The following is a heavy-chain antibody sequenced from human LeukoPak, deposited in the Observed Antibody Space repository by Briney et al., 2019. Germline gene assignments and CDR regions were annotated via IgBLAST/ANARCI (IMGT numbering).Heavy chain of an antibody. D-gene: IGHD3-10*01. CDR2: ISYDGSSK. J-gene: IGHJ4*02. CDR1: GFTFSSYG. V-gene: IGHV3-30*18. Sequence: PGGSLRLSCAASGFTFSSYGMHWVRQAPGKGLEWVAVISYDGSSKYYADSVKGRFTISRDNSKNTLYLQMNSLRAEDTAVYYCAKEGGSRYYGSGSPICPPYYFDYWGQGTLVTVSS. CDR3: AKEGGSRYYGSGSPICPPYYFDY.